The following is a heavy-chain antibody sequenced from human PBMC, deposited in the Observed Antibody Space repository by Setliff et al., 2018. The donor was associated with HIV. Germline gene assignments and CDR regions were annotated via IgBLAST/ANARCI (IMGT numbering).Heavy chain of an antibody. D-gene: IGHD2-15*01. J-gene: IGHJ4*02. CDR3: ARVPYCSGGSCYRNYVDY. CDR1: GHTFSRYA. V-gene: IGHV1-3*01. Sequence: RASVKVSCKASGHTFSRYAMNWVRQAPGQSLEWMGWINAGNGYTKYPQKFQGRVTITSDTSASTAYMELWSLRSEDTAMYYCARVPYCSGGSCYRNYVDYWGPGTLVTVSS. CDR2: INAGNGYT.